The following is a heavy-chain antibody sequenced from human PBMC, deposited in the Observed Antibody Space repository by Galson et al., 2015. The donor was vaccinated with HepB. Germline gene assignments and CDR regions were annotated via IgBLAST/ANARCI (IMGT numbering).Heavy chain of an antibody. J-gene: IGHJ5*02. Sequence: SVKVSCKASGSTFTGSPMHWVRQAPGQRLEWMGGIDPDNGNTKYSQKFQGRVTMTRDTSASTVYMELSSLRSEDTAMYYCARAVAGTYWFDPWGQGTLVTVSS. V-gene: IGHV1-3*01. D-gene: IGHD6-19*01. CDR1: GSTFTGSP. CDR3: ARAVAGTYWFDP. CDR2: IDPDNGNT.